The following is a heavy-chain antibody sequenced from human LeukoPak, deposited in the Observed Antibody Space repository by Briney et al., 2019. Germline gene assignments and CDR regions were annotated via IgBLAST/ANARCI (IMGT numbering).Heavy chain of an antibody. V-gene: IGHV1-2*06. D-gene: IGHD2-15*01. J-gene: IGHJ4*02. CDR3: ARDRRYCSGGSRLAAGGGEFDY. Sequence: ASVKVSCKASGYTFTGYYMHWVRQAPGQGLEWMGRINPNSGGTNYAQKFQGRVTMTRDTSISTAYMELSRLRSDDTAVYYCARDRRYCSGGSRLAAGGGEFDYWGQGTLVTVSS. CDR2: INPNSGGT. CDR1: GYTFTGYY.